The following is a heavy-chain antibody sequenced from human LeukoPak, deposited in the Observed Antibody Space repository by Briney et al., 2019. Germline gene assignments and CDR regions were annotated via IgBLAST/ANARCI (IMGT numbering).Heavy chain of an antibody. Sequence: GGSLRLSCAASGFTFSNAWMSWVRQAPGKGLEWISSITSSGHDIYEADSVKGRFTISRDNAKNSLYLQMNSLRVEDTAVYYCARGPSDYWGQGTLVTVSS. CDR2: ITSSGHDI. CDR1: GFTFSNAW. J-gene: IGHJ4*02. V-gene: IGHV3-21*01. CDR3: ARGPSDY.